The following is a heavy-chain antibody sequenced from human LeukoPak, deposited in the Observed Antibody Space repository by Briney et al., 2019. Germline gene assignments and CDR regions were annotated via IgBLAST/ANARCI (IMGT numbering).Heavy chain of an antibody. J-gene: IGHJ4*02. CDR3: AKEGVVRGVKALGY. Sequence: GGSLRLSCAASGFTFSSYAMSWVRQAPGKGLEWVSVISGSGGSTYYADSVKGRFTISRDNSKNTLSLQMNSLRAEDTAVYYCAKEGVVRGVKALGYWGQGTLVTVSS. CDR2: ISGSGGST. V-gene: IGHV3-23*01. CDR1: GFTFSSYA. D-gene: IGHD3-10*01.